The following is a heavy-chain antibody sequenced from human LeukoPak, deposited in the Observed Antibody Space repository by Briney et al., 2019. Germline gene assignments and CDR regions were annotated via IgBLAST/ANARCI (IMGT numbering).Heavy chain of an antibody. CDR2: ISWNSGSI. CDR1: GFTFDDYA. V-gene: IGHV3-9*01. D-gene: IGHD3-22*01. Sequence: PGRSLRPSCAASGFTFDDYAMHWVRQAPGKGLEWVSGISWNSGSIGYADSVKGRFTISRDNAKNSLYLQMNSLRAEDTALYYCAKDIPPNSSGLWEFDALDIWGQGTMVTVSS. J-gene: IGHJ3*02. CDR3: AKDIPPNSSGLWEFDALDI.